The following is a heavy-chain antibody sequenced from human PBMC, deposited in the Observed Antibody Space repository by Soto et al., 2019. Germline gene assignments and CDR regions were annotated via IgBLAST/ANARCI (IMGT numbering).Heavy chain of an antibody. CDR2: ISAYNGNA. Sequence: ASVKVSCKASGYTFTSYGISWVRQAPGQGLEWMGWISAYNGNANYAQKFQGRVTITTDKSTSTAYMELSSLRSEDTAVYYCGSVRIYYYMDVWGKGTTVTLSS. CDR3: GSVRIYYYMDV. CDR1: GYTFTSYG. D-gene: IGHD3-10*01. V-gene: IGHV1-18*01. J-gene: IGHJ6*03.